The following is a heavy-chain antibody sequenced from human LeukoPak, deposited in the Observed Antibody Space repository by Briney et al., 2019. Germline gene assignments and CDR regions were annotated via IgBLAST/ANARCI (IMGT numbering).Heavy chain of an antibody. CDR3: ARATSYYDSSGYYEVAFDI. J-gene: IGHJ3*02. CDR1: GGSISSSNW. Sequence: SGTLSLTCAVSGGSISSSNWWSWVRQPPGRGLEWIGEIYHSGSTNYNPSLKSRVTISVDKSKNQFSLKLSSVTAADTAVYYCARATSYYDSSGYYEVAFDIWGQGTMVTVSS. D-gene: IGHD3-22*01. CDR2: IYHSGST. V-gene: IGHV4-4*02.